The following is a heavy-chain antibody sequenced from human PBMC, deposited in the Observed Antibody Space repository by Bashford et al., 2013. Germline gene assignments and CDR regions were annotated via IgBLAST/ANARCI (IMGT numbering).Heavy chain of an antibody. J-gene: IGHJ5*02. Sequence: SETLSLTCTVSGGSISSYYWSWIRQPPGKGLEWIGSFYYSGGTHYNPSLKSRVTISVDTSKNQFSLKLSSVTAADTAVYYCARGERWELLFRQGEDHSFDPWGQGTLVTVSS. CDR3: ARGERWELLFRQGEDHSFDP. V-gene: IGHV4-59*01. CDR1: GGSISSYY. CDR2: FYYSGGT. D-gene: IGHD1-26*01.